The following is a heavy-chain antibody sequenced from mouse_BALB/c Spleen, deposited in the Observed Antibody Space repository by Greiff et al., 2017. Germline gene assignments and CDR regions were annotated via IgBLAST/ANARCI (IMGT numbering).Heavy chain of an antibody. Sequence: EVKLVESGGGLVKPGGSLKLSCAASGFTFSSYAMSWVRQTPEKRLEWVASISSGGSTYYPDSVKGRFTISRDNARNILYLQMSSLRSEDTAMYYCARGRDGYSFAYWGQGTLVTVSA. CDR2: ISSGGST. CDR3: ARGRDGYSFAY. D-gene: IGHD2-3*01. CDR1: GFTFSSYA. J-gene: IGHJ3*01. V-gene: IGHV5-6-5*01.